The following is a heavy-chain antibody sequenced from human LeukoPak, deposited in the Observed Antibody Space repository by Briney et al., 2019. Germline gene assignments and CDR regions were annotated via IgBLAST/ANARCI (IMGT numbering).Heavy chain of an antibody. CDR1: GGSISSQNW. D-gene: IGHD2-2*02. J-gene: IGHJ5*02. CDR2: IFHSGST. V-gene: IGHV4-4*02. Sequence: SETLSLTCAVSGGSISSQNWWSWVRQPPGKGLXWIGEIFHSGSTHYNXSLKSXVTISVDKSKNQFSLNLSSVTAADTAVYYCAKGDIPNWFDPWGQGTLVTVSS. CDR3: AKGDIPNWFDP.